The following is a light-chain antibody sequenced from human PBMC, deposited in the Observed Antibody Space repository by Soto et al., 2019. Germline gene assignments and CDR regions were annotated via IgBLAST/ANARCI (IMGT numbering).Light chain of an antibody. V-gene: IGKV1-5*03. J-gene: IGKJ4*01. Sequence: DIQMTQSPSTLSASIGDRVTITCRASQNISSWLSWYQQKPGKAPNLLIYQASILESVVPSRFSGSGSGTEFRLTISILQPDDLATFYCQQYNLKVLSFGGGTKAEIK. CDR3: QQYNLKVLS. CDR1: QNISSW. CDR2: QAS.